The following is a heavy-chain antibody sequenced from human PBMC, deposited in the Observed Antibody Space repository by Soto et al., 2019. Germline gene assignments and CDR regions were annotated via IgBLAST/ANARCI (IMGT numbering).Heavy chain of an antibody. V-gene: IGHV3-30-3*01. J-gene: IGHJ6*02. CDR2: ISYDGSNK. Sequence: SGGSLRLSCAASGFTFSSYAMHWVRQAPGKGLEWVAVISYDGSNKYYADSAKGRFTISRDNSKNTLYLQMNSLRAEDTAVYYCAREGYYDSSGYYYGYYYYYGMDVWGQGTTVTVSS. CDR3: AREGYYDSSGYYYGYYYYYGMDV. CDR1: GFTFSSYA. D-gene: IGHD3-22*01.